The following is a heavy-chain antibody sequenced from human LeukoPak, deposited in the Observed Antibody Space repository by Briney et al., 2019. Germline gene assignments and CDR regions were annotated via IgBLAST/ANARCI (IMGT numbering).Heavy chain of an antibody. V-gene: IGHV4-4*02. CDR1: GGSISSSNW. CDR2: IYHSGST. Sequence: SETLSLTCAVSGGSISSSNWWSWVRQPPGKGLEWIGEIYHSGSTNYNPSLKSRVTISVDTSKNQFSLKLSSVTAADTAVYYCARDRYSGSYWGTFDPWGQGTLVTVSS. J-gene: IGHJ5*02. CDR3: ARDRYSGSYWGTFDP. D-gene: IGHD1-26*01.